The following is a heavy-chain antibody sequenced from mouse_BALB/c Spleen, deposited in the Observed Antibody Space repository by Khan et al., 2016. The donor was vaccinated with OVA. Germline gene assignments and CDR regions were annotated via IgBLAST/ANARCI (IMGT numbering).Heavy chain of an antibody. CDR1: GYSITSDYA. J-gene: IGHJ3*01. V-gene: IGHV3-2*02. CDR2: ISYSGST. D-gene: IGHD1-1*01. Sequence: EVKLLESGPGLVKPSQSLSLTCTVTGYSITSDYAWNWIRQFPGNKLEWMGYISYSGSTSYTPSLKSRISFTRDTSKNQFFLQLNSVTTEDTATYYCALRAYWGQGTLVTVSA. CDR3: ALRAY.